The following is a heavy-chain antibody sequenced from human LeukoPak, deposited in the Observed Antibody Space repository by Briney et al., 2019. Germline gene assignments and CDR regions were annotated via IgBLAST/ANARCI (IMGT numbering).Heavy chain of an antibody. CDR3: ARGPGSSGGAYVGDY. V-gene: IGHV3-74*01. Sequence: SGGSLRLSCAASGFTFTTYWMHWVRQAPGKGLVWVSHINSDGSITSYADSVKGRFSISRDNAKSTLYLQMSSLRAEDTAVYYCARGPGSSGGAYVGDYWGPGTLVTVSS. CDR2: INSDGSIT. J-gene: IGHJ4*01. CDR1: GFTFTTYW. D-gene: IGHD3-22*01.